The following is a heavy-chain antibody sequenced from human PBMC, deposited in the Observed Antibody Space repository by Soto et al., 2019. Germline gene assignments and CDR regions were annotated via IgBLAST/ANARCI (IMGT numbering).Heavy chain of an antibody. V-gene: IGHV4-34*01. CDR3: AHNSNHYGAGSYLYFFDY. Sequence: TSETLSLTCTVSGDSLSRGGYHLSWIRQSPGKGLEWIGEISHSGSTNYNPSFKSRVTISVETSKNQFFLILRSVTAADTAVYYCAHNSNHYGAGSYLYFFDYWAQRAPVTGSS. CDR1: GDSLSRGGYH. CDR2: ISHSGST. D-gene: IGHD3-10*01. J-gene: IGHJ4*02.